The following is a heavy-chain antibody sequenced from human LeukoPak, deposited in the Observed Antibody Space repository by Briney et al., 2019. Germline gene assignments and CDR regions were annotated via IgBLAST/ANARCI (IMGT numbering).Heavy chain of an antibody. CDR3: TPLHYYGMVV. Sequence: PGGSLRLSCAASGLTFSDYYMSWIRQAPGKGLEWVSYISGSGSTIYYADSVKGRFTNSRDNAKNSLYLQMDSLSAEDTAVYYCTPLHYYGMVVWGPGTTVTVS. CDR2: ISGSGSTI. J-gene: IGHJ6*02. CDR1: GLTFSDYY. V-gene: IGHV3-11*01.